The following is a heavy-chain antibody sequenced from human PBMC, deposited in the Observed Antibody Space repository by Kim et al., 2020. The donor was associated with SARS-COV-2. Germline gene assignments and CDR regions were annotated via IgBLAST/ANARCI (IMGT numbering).Heavy chain of an antibody. Sequence: GGSLRLSCAASGLAFNNNWMSWLRQTPGKGPEWVAHIKQDGSETYYGVSVKGRFTISRDNTKNSLFLQMNGVKVEDTAVYHCARPSITEGFDYWGQGTLVTVAS. CDR2: IKQDGSET. D-gene: IGHD6-6*01. CDR3: ARPSITEGFDY. V-gene: IGHV3-7*01. CDR1: GLAFNNNW. J-gene: IGHJ4*02.